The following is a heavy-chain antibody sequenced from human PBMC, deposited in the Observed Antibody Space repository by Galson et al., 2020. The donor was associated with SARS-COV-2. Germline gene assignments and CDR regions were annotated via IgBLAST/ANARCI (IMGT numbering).Heavy chain of an antibody. V-gene: IGHV3-21*06. Sequence: NSGGSLRLSCAASGFTFTYHYMNWVRQAPGKGLEWVSPISGSGNYIFYADSVKGRFTTSRDNAKSSMYLQMDSLRAEDTAVYYCVRDPSRAAADQGVFDPGGPGKMVPV. CDR1: GFTFTYHY. J-gene: IGHJ3*01. D-gene: IGHD6-13*01. CDR2: ISGSGNYI. CDR3: VRDPSRAAADQGVFDP.